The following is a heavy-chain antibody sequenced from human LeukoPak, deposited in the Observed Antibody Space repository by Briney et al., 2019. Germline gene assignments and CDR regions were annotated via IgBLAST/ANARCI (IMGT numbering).Heavy chain of an antibody. Sequence: ASVKVSCKGSGGTFSSYAISWVRQAPGQGLEWMGGIIPIFGTANYAQKFQGRVTITADESTSTAYMELSSLRSEDTAVYYCARGRAAAGTSYYYMDVWGKGTTVTVSS. CDR2: IIPIFGTA. CDR3: ARGRAAAGTSYYYMDV. CDR1: GGTFSSYA. V-gene: IGHV1-69*13. D-gene: IGHD6-13*01. J-gene: IGHJ6*03.